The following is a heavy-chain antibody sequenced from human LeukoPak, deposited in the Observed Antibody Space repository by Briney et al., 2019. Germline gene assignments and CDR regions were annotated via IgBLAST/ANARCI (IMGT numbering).Heavy chain of an antibody. V-gene: IGHV4-38-2*02. J-gene: IGHJ3*02. CDR1: GYSISSGYY. Sequence: SETLSLTCTVSGYSISSGYYWGWIRQPPGQGLEWIGSIYHSGSTYYNPSLNSRVTISVDTSKNHFSLKLSSATAADTAVYYCARDSLPQYYYDSSGYGVAFDIWGQGTMVTVSS. D-gene: IGHD3-22*01. CDR3: ARDSLPQYYYDSSGYGVAFDI. CDR2: IYHSGST.